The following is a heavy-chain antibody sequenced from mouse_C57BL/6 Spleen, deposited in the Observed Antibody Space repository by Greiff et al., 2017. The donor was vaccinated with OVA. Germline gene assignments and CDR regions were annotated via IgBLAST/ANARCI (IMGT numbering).Heavy chain of an antibody. J-gene: IGHJ2*01. D-gene: IGHD2-2*01. V-gene: IGHV1-15*01. CDR2: IDPETGGT. CDR3: TRKDMVTTGDY. Sequence: VQLQQSGAELVRPGASVTLSCKASGYTFTDYEMHWVKQTPVHGLEWIGAIDPETGGTAYNQKFKGKAILTADKSSSTAYMELRSLTSEDSAVYYCTRKDMVTTGDYWGQGTTLTVSS. CDR1: GYTFTDYE.